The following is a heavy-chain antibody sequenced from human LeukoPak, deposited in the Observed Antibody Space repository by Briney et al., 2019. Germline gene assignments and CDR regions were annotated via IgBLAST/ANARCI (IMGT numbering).Heavy chain of an antibody. J-gene: IGHJ1*01. CDR1: GYTFTSYD. CDR2: MNPNSGNT. CDR3: AREGSSSSLEYFQH. V-gene: IGHV1-8*03. Sequence: GASVKVSCKASGYTFTSYDINWVRQATGQGLEWMGWMNPNSGNTGYAQKFQGRVTITRNTSISTAYMELSSLRSEDTAVYYCAREGSSSSLEYFQHWGQGTLVTVSS. D-gene: IGHD6-6*01.